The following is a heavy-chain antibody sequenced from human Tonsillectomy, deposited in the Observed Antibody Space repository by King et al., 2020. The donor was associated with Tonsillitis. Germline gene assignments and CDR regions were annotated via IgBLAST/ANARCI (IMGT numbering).Heavy chain of an antibody. CDR1: GGSISSSSYY. V-gene: IGHV4-39*01. CDR2: IYYSGIT. J-gene: IGHJ4*02. CDR3: ARHCPGWIPFDY. D-gene: IGHD6-19*01. Sequence: QLQLQESGPGLVKPSETLSLTCIFSGGSISSSSYYWGWIRQPPGKGLGWIGRIYYSGITYYHPSLKSRVTISVETSKNHFSLRLSSLTAADTAVYYCARHCPGWIPFDYWGQGTLVTVSS.